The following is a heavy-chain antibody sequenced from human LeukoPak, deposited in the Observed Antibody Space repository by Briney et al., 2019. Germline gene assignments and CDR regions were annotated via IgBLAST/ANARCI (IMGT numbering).Heavy chain of an antibody. CDR2: IKSKTDGGTT. CDR3: TTAVGGSYVFDY. V-gene: IGHV3-15*01. Sequence: PGGSLRLSCAASGFTFSNAWMSWVRQAPGKGLEWVGRIKSKTDGGTTDYAAPVKGRFTISRDDSKNTLYLQMSSLKTEDTAVYYCTTAVGGSYVFDYWGQGTLVTVSS. CDR1: GFTFSNAW. D-gene: IGHD1-26*01. J-gene: IGHJ4*02.